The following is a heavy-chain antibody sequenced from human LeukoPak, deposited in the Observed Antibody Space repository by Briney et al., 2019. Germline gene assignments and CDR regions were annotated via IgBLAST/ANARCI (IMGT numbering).Heavy chain of an antibody. CDR2: ISYDGSNK. D-gene: IGHD2-2*01. CDR3: AKDRKVVVVPAAKLYYYYGMDV. V-gene: IGHV3-30*18. Sequence: GGSLRLSCAASGFTFSSCGMHWVRQAPGKGLEWVADISYDGSNKYYADSVKGRFTISRDNSKNTLYLQMNSLRAEDTAVYYCAKDRKVVVVPAAKLYYYYGMDVWGQGATVTVSS. CDR1: GFTFSSCG. J-gene: IGHJ6*02.